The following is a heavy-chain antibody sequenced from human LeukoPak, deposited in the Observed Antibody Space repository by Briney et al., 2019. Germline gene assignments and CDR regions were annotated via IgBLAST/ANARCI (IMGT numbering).Heavy chain of an antibody. D-gene: IGHD2-2*01. CDR2: ISYDGSK. CDR1: GFTFSSYA. J-gene: IGHJ4*02. CDR3: ARDARLGYCSSTSCYAYYFDY. Sequence: GGSLRLSCAASGFTFSSYAMHWVRQAPGKGLEWVAVISYDGSKYYADSVKGRFTISRDNSKNTLYLQMNSPRAEDTAVYYCARDARLGYCSSTSCYAYYFDYWGQGTLVTVSS. V-gene: IGHV3-30*04.